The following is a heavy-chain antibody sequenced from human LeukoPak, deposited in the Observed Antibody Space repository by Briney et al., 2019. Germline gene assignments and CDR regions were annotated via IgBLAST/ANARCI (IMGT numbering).Heavy chain of an antibody. CDR1: GFTFSSYW. CDR3: ARSLRVRGVPDYMDF. CDR2: IKQDGSEK. Sequence: PGGSLRLSCAASGFTFSSYWMSWVRQAPGKGLEWVANIKQDGSEKYYVDSVKGRFTISRDNAKNSLYLQMNSLRADDTAVYYCARSLRVRGVPDYMDFWGKGTTVIISS. V-gene: IGHV3-7*03. J-gene: IGHJ6*03. D-gene: IGHD3-10*01.